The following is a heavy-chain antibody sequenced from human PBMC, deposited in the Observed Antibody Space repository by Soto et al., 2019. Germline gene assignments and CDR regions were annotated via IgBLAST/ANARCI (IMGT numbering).Heavy chain of an antibody. CDR3: ARSGLAAAGTGRGWFDP. CDR2: INPNSGGT. D-gene: IGHD6-13*01. J-gene: IGHJ5*02. V-gene: IGHV1-2*02. CDR1: GYTFTGYY. Sequence: ASVKVSCKASGYTFTGYYMHWVRQAPGQGLEWMGWINPNSGGTNYAQKFQGRVTMTRDTSISTAYMELSRLRSDDTAVYYCARSGLAAAGTGRGWFDPWGQGTLVPVYS.